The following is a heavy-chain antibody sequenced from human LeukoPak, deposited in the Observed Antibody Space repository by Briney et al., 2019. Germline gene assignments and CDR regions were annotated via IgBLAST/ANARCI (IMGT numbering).Heavy chain of an antibody. D-gene: IGHD3-22*01. J-gene: IGHJ4*02. CDR1: GFIFNNYG. CDR3: AKGSSGYFFDL. Sequence: GGSLRLSCAASGFIFNNYGLVWVRQAPGKGLEWVSSISNDGGGTTYADFVKGRFSVSRDNSKNTLFLQMNSLRAEDTALYYCAKGSSGYFFDLWGQGTLVTVSS. CDR2: ISNDGGGT. V-gene: IGHV3-23*01.